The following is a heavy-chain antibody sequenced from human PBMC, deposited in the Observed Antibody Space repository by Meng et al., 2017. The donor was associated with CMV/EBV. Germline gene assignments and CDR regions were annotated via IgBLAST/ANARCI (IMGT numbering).Heavy chain of an antibody. D-gene: IGHD3-3*01. CDR2: MKQDGRGK. CDR3: ARGPYYDFWSGDYDYYCGMDV. Sequence: GGSLRLSCAASGLTFSAYWMSWVRQAPGKGLEWVANMKQDGRGKYYVDSVKGRFTISRDNAKNSLFLQMNSLRAEDTAVYFCARGPYYDFWSGDYDYYCGMDVWGQGTTVTVSS. J-gene: IGHJ6*02. CDR1: GLTFSAYW. V-gene: IGHV3-7*01.